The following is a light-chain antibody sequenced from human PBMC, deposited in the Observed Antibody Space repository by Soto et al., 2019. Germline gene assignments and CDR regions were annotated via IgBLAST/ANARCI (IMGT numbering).Light chain of an antibody. Sequence: ENVLTQSPGTLSLSPGERATLSCRASQSVGTYLAWYQHKPGQAPRLLIFDASKRATGIPARFSGSGSGTDFTLTISRLEPEDFAVYYCQQYGSSSWTFGQGTKVEIK. J-gene: IGKJ1*01. CDR2: DAS. CDR1: QSVGTY. V-gene: IGKV3-20*01. CDR3: QQYGSSSWT.